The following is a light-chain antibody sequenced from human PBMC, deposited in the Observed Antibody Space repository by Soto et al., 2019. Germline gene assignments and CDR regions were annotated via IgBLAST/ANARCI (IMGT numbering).Light chain of an antibody. J-gene: IGLJ2*01. CDR1: NIGSKG. Sequence: SYELTQPPSVSVAPGKTPSISGGGNNIGSKGVHWYQQKPGQAPVLVIYSDTDLPPVIPERFSGSNSANLATLTISRVEAGDEADYYCQVWDSGSAHVVFGGGTQLSVL. V-gene: IGLV3-21*04. CDR3: QVWDSGSAHVV. CDR2: SDT.